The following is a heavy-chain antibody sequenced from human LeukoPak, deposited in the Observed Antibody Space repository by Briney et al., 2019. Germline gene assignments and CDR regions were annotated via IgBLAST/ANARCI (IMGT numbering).Heavy chain of an antibody. D-gene: IGHD4-11*01. CDR1: GGTFSSYA. CDR3: ARGFYSNYANFDY. Sequence: SVKVSCKASGGTFSSYAISWVRQAPGQGLEWMGGIIPIFGTANYAQKFQGRVTITADESTSTAYMELSRLRSEDTAVYYCARGFYSNYANFDYWGQGTLVTVSS. V-gene: IGHV1-69*01. J-gene: IGHJ4*02. CDR2: IIPIFGTA.